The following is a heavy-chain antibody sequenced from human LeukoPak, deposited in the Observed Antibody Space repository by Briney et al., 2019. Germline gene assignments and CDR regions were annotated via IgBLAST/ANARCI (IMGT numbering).Heavy chain of an antibody. D-gene: IGHD3-3*01. J-gene: IGHJ4*02. CDR2: LNPNSGNT. Sequence: ASVKVSCKASGYTFTSYDINWVRQATGQGLEWMGWLNPNSGNTGYAQKFQGRVTMTRNTSISTSYMELSSLRSEDTAVYYCARGRRNGDFWSGYDIDYWGQGILVTVSS. CDR3: ARGRRNGDFWSGYDIDY. V-gene: IGHV1-8*01. CDR1: GYTFTSYD.